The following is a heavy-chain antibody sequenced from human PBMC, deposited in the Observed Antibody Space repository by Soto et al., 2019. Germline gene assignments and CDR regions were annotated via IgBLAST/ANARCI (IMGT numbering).Heavy chain of an antibody. Sequence: SETLSLTCAAYGWSFSGYYWSWIRQPPGKGLEWIGEINHSGSTTYNPSLKSRVTISVDTSKNQFSLKLSSVTAADTAVYYCARGYCSSTSCFDPWGQGTLVTVSS. CDR1: GWSFSGYY. D-gene: IGHD2-2*01. CDR3: ARGYCSSTSCFDP. J-gene: IGHJ5*02. CDR2: INHSGST. V-gene: IGHV4-34*01.